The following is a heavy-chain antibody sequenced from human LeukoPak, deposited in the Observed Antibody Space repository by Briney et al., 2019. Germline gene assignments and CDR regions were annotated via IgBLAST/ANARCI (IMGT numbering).Heavy chain of an antibody. Sequence: GRSLSLSCAVSGFTFSSFGMHWVRHAPDKGREWVAVMWYEGSNKYYADSVKGRFTISRDNSKTTLYLQMNSLRAEDTAVYYCARGCSGGSCYSDAFDIWGQGTMVTVSS. V-gene: IGHV3-33*01. CDR1: GFTFSSFG. CDR3: ARGCSGGSCYSDAFDI. CDR2: MWYEGSNK. D-gene: IGHD2-15*01. J-gene: IGHJ3*02.